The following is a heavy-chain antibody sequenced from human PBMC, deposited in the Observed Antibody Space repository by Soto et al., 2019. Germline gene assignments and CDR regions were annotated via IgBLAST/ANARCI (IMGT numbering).Heavy chain of an antibody. J-gene: IGHJ6*02. CDR3: AREDDGGDRDYYGLDV. D-gene: IGHD2-21*02. CDR1: GGSISYEYYH. Sequence: PSETLSLTCTVSGGSISYEYYHWTWIRQSPGKGLEWIGYIHYSGSIIYNPSFKSRVTISVDTSKNQFSLQLSSVTAADTAGYFCAREDDGGDRDYYGLDVWGQGTTVTVSS. CDR2: IHYSGSI. V-gene: IGHV4-30-4*08.